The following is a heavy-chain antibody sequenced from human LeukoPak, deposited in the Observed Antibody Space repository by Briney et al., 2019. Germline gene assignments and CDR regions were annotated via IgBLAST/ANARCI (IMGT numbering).Heavy chain of an antibody. CDR2: IIPIFGTA. Sequence: PEASVKVSCKASGGTFSSYAISWVRQAPGQGLEWMGGIIPIFGTANYAQKFQGRVTITADESTSTAYMELSSLRSEDTAVYYCASLPNHGLTLDYWGQGTLVTVSS. CDR1: GGTFSSYA. CDR3: ASLPNHGLTLDY. D-gene: IGHD3-9*01. V-gene: IGHV1-69*13. J-gene: IGHJ4*02.